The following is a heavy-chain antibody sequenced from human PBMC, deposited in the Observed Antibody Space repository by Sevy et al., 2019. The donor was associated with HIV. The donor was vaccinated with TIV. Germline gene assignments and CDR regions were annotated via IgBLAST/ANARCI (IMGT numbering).Heavy chain of an antibody. V-gene: IGHV4-38-2*01. Sequence: SETLSLTCAVSGYSIRSGYYWGWIRQPPGKGLKWIANIDHSGDTYHNPTLKSRVIISVDTSKNQLSLNLTSVTAADTAIYYCARGFTSKWFWFDPWGQGTLVTVSS. J-gene: IGHJ5*02. CDR2: IDHSGDT. D-gene: IGHD2-2*01. CDR1: GYSIRSGYY. CDR3: ARGFTSKWFWFDP.